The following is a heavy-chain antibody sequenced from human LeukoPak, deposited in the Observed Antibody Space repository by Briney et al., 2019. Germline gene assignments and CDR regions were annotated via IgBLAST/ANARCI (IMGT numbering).Heavy chain of an antibody. CDR3: ARGGRDCSSTSCYVLN. CDR1: GFTFSNYP. J-gene: IGHJ4*02. V-gene: IGHV3-30-3*01. CDR2: ISYDGSET. Sequence: RSLRLSCAASGFTFSNYPMHWVRQAPGKGLQWVALISYDGSETYYADSVKGRFTISRDNSKNTLYLQMNSLRAEDPAMYYCARGGRDCSSTSCYVLNWGQGTLVTVSS. D-gene: IGHD2-2*01.